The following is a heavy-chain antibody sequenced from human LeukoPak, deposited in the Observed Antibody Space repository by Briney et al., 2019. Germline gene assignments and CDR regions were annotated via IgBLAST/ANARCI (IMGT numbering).Heavy chain of an antibody. Sequence: PSETLSLTCAVSGGSISTNTWWSWVRQPPGKGLEWIGQTSHDGNADYTPSLKSRVTISVDKSKNQLSLKLNSVTAADSAVYYRAKHGGRYFGSWGQGTLVTVSS. CDR2: TSHDGNA. CDR1: GGSISTNTW. CDR3: AKHGGRYFGS. J-gene: IGHJ4*02. D-gene: IGHD4-23*01. V-gene: IGHV4-4*02.